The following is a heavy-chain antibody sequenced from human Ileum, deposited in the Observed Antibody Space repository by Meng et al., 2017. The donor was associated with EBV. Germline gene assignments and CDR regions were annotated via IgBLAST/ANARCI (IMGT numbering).Heavy chain of an antibody. CDR3: TNLSF. D-gene: IGHD2/OR15-2a*01. Sequence: HVQLFESWGGGAQPGRSMRLSCAASGFTFSINGMHWVRQAPGKGLEWVAVISYDENIKFYADSVKGRFTISRDNSKNTLYLQLNSLRPDDTAFYYCTNLSFWGQGTLVTVSS. J-gene: IGHJ4*02. V-gene: IGHV3-30*18. CDR2: ISYDENIK. CDR1: GFTFSING.